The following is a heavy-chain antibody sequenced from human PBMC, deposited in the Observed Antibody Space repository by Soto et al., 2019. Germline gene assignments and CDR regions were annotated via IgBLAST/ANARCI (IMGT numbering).Heavy chain of an antibody. V-gene: IGHV3-30-3*01. J-gene: IGHJ4*02. CDR3: ARDRVMIVVVPGPGYFDY. CDR1: GFTFSSYA. D-gene: IGHD3-22*01. Sequence: QVQLVESGGGVVQPGRSLRLSCAASGFTFSSYAMHWVRQAPGKGLEWVAVISYDGSNKYYADSVKGRFTISRDNSKNTLYLQMNSLRAEDTAMYYCARDRVMIVVVPGPGYFDYWGQGTLVTVSS. CDR2: ISYDGSNK.